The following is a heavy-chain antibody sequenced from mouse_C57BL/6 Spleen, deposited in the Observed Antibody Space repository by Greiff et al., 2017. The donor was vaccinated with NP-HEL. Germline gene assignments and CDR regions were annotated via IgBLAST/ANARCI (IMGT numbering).Heavy chain of an antibody. J-gene: IGHJ3*01. V-gene: IGHV1-26*01. D-gene: IGHD2-2*01. CDR3: ARSNYGYDWFAY. CDR2: INPNNGGT. Sequence: EVKLQQSGPELVKPGASVKISCKASGYTFTDYYMNWVKQSHGKSLEWIGDINPNNGGTSYNQKFKGKATLTVDKSSSTAYMELRSLTSEDSAVYYCARSNYGYDWFAYWGQGTLVTVSA. CDR1: GYTFTDYY.